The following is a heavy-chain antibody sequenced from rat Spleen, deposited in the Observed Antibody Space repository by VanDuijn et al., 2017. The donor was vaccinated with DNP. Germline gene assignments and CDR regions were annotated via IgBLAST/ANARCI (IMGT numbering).Heavy chain of an antibody. D-gene: IGHD1-11*01. V-gene: IGHV3-3*01. J-gene: IGHJ3*01. CDR1: GYSITSAYR. CDR2: ISSAGST. Sequence: EVQLQESGPGLVKTSQSLSLTCSVTGYSITSAYRWNWIRKFPGNKLEWMGFISSAGSTNYNPSLKSRISITRDTSKNQFFLQVNSVTTEDTATYYCARLEEGDWFAYWGQGTLVTVSS. CDR3: ARLEEGDWFAY.